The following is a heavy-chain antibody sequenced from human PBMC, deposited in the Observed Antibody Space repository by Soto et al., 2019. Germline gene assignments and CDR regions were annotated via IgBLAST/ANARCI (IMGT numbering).Heavy chain of an antibody. J-gene: IGHJ6*02. CDR1: GFTFSSYA. CDR3: AKDSTPRGEALPCYYGMDV. V-gene: IGHV3-23*01. Sequence: GGSLRLSCAASGFTFSSYAMSWVRQAPGKGLEWVSAISGSGGSTYYADSVKGRFTISRDNSKNTLYLQMNSLRAEDTAVYYCAKDSTPRGEALPCYYGMDVWGQGTTVTVSS. D-gene: IGHD2-2*01. CDR2: ISGSGGST.